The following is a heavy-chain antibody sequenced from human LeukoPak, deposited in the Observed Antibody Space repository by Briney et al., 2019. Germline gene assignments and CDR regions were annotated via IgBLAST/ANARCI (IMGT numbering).Heavy chain of an antibody. V-gene: IGHV4-59*01. D-gene: IGHD4-23*01. J-gene: IGHJ6*03. Sequence: SETLSLTCTVSGGSISSYYWSWIRQPPGKGLEWIGYIYYSGSTNYNPSLKSRVTISVDTSKNQFSLKLSSVTAADTAVYYCAREVTNYYYYYMDVWGKGPRSPSP. CDR3: AREVTNYYYYYMDV. CDR1: GGSISSYY. CDR2: IYYSGST.